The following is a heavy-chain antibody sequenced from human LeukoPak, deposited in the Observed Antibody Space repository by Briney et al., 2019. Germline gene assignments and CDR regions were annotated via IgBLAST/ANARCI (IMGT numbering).Heavy chain of an antibody. J-gene: IGHJ4*02. CDR1: GFTFSSYA. Sequence: GGSLRLSCAASGFTFSSYAMSWVRQAPGKGLEWVSAISGSGGSTNYADSVKGRFTISRDNSKDTLYLQMNSLGGEDTGLYYCAKDDGGYPARTIEYWGQGTLVTVSS. V-gene: IGHV3-23*01. CDR2: ISGSGGST. D-gene: IGHD5-12*01. CDR3: AKDDGGYPARTIEY.